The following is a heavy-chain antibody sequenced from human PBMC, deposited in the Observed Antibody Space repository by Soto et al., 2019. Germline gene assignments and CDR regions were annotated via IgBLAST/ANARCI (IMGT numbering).Heavy chain of an antibody. D-gene: IGHD1-7*01. CDR2: TYYRSRWYN. CDR3: AGTTSHQWYYMDV. Sequence: QVPLQESGPGLVKPSQTLSLTCAISGDSVSSNSAAWNWIRLSSSRGLEWLARTYYRSRWYNDYAVSVRSRITVNPDTSKNQFSLQLTSVTPEDTAVYYCAGTTSHQWYYMDVWGKGTTVTVSS. V-gene: IGHV6-1*01. J-gene: IGHJ6*03. CDR1: GDSVSSNSAA.